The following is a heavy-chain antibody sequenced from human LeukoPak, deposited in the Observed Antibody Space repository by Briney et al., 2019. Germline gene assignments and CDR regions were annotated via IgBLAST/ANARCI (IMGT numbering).Heavy chain of an antibody. J-gene: IGHJ3*02. D-gene: IGHD3-16*02. CDR1: GFTFSSYA. CDR2: ISGSGGST. Sequence: GRSLRLSCAASGFTFSSYAMSWVRQALGKGLEWVSAISGSGGSTYYADSVKGRFTISRDNSKNTLYLQMNSLRAEDTAVYYCAKDGDYVWGSYRQNAFDIWGQGTMVTVSS. V-gene: IGHV3-23*01. CDR3: AKDGDYVWGSYRQNAFDI.